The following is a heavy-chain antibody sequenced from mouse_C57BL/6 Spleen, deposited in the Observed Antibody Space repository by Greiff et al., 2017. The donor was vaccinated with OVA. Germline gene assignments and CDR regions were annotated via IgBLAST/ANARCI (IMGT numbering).Heavy chain of an antibody. V-gene: IGHV5-16*01. J-gene: IGHJ2*01. CDR1: GFTFSDYY. Sequence: DVKVEESEGGLVQPGRSMKLSCTASGFTFSDYYMAWVRQVPEKGLEWVANINYDGSSTYYLDSLKSRFIISRDNAKNILYLQMSSLKSEDTATYYCARGDRAYYFDYWGQGTTLTVSS. CDR2: INYDGSST. CDR3: ARGDRAYYFDY.